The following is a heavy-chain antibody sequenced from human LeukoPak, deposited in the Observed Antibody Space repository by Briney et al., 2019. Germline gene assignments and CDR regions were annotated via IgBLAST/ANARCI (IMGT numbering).Heavy chain of an antibody. CDR1: GYTFTSYD. J-gene: IGHJ3*02. D-gene: IGHD4-17*01. CDR3: ARDYGDYGDAFDI. V-gene: IGHV1-8*01. CDR2: MNPNSGNT. Sequence: ASVKVSCKASGYTFTSYDIDWVRQATGQGLEWMGWMNPNSGNTGYAQKFQGRVIMTRNTSISTAYMELSSLRSEDTAVYYCARDYGDYGDAFDIWGQGTMVTVSS.